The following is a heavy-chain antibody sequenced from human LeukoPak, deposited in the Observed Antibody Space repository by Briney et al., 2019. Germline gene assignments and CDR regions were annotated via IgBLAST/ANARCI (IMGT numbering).Heavy chain of an antibody. D-gene: IGHD3-10*01. J-gene: IGHJ4*02. V-gene: IGHV1-46*01. Sequence: ASEKVSCKASGYTFTSYYKHWVRQAPGQGLEWMGIINPSGGSTSYAQKFQGRVTMTRDMSTSTVYMEVSSLRSEDTAVYYCARRASGVGFYYWGQGTLVTVSS. CDR3: ARRASGVGFYY. CDR1: GYTFTSYY. CDR2: INPSGGST.